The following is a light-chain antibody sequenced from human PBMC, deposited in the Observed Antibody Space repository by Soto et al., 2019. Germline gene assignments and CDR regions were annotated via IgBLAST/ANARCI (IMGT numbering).Light chain of an antibody. V-gene: IGLV6-57*04. Sequence: NFMLTQPHSVSGSPGKTVTISCTRSSGSIASRYVQWYQQRPGSAPTTVIYQDIRRPSGVPDWFSGSIDTSSNSASLDISGLKTEDEADYYCQSYDTSNHVVFGGGTKLTVL. J-gene: IGLJ2*01. CDR1: SGSIASRY. CDR2: QDI. CDR3: QSYDTSNHVV.